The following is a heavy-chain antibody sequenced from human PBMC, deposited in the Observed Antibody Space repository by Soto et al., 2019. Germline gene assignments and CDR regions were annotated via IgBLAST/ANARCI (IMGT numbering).Heavy chain of an antibody. CDR3: TRELNCNRNTNPSYCMDV. CDR2: IRSKANSYAT. J-gene: IGHJ6*03. Sequence: EVQLVESGGGLVQPGGSLKLSCAASGFTFSGSAMHWVRQASGKGLEWVGRIRSKANSYATAYAASVKGRFTISRDDSKNTAYLQINRLKTEDTAVYSCTRELNCNRNTNPSYCMDVWGKGTTVTVSS. D-gene: IGHD1-20*01. V-gene: IGHV3-73*01. CDR1: GFTFSGSA.